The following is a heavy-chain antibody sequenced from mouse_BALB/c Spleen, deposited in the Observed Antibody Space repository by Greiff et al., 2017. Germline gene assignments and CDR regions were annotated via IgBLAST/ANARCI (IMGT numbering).Heavy chain of an antibody. Sequence: EVHLVESGGGLVKPGGSLKLSCAASGFTFSSYAMSWVRQTPEKRLEWVASISSGGSTYYPDSVKGRFTISRDNARNILYLQMSSLRSEDTAMYYCARPPVITTVVATRAWFAYWGQGTLVTVSA. CDR3: ARPPVITTVVATRAWFAY. D-gene: IGHD1-1*01. V-gene: IGHV5-6-5*01. CDR1: GFTFSSYA. J-gene: IGHJ3*01. CDR2: ISSGGST.